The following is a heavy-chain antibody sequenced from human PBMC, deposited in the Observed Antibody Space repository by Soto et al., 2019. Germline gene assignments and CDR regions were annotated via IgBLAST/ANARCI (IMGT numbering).Heavy chain of an antibody. CDR3: AIEVVCPDIICFRFAFDI. Sequence: QVQLVQSGAEVKKPGASVRLSCKANGYTLSDYPLHWLRQAPGQRLELMGWINTATGKTEYSQKFQGRVTITRDTFTSTAYMDLSSLPSDDTAVDYCAIEVVCPDIICFRFAFDIWGRGTLVTVS. J-gene: IGHJ3*02. D-gene: IGHD2-8*02. CDR2: INTATGKT. CDR1: GYTLSDYP. V-gene: IGHV1-3*04.